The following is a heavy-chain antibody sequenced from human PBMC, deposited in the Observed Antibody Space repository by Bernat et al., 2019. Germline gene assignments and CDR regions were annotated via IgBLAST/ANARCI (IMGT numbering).Heavy chain of an antibody. CDR1: GYRFTSYW. CDR2: IYPSDSDT. Sequence: EVHLEQSGAEVKKPGESLKISCKGSGYRFTSYWIGWVRQVPGKGLEWMGIIYPSDSDTRYSPSFRGQGDISADKSINTTYVQWESLRASDTAMYYWARRKSTINYCGSGSGWKDHAFEIWGQGTMVTV. V-gene: IGHV5-51*03. J-gene: IGHJ3*02. CDR3: ARRKSTINYCGSGSGWKDHAFEI. D-gene: IGHD3-10*01.